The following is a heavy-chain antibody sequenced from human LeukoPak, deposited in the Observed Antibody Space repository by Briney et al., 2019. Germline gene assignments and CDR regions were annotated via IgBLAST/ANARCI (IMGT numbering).Heavy chain of an antibody. D-gene: IGHD3-3*01. CDR3: ATDRGWRTSGYYLYYFEY. J-gene: IGHJ4*02. CDR2: ISGSGGST. Sequence: GGSLRLSCAASGFTFSSYAMSWVRRAPGKGLEWVSAISGSGGSTYYADSVKGRFTISRDNSKNTLYLQMNSLRAEDTAIYYCATDRGWRTSGYYLYYFEYWGQGTLVTFSS. V-gene: IGHV3-23*01. CDR1: GFTFSSYA.